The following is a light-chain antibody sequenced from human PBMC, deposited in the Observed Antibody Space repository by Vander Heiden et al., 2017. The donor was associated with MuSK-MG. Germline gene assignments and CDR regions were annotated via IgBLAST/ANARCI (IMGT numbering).Light chain of an antibody. CDR1: QNISNY. J-gene: IGKJ3*01. CDR3: QQNDNLLLFT. Sequence: DIQTPQSPSSFSAPVGDSVTITCQASQNISNYLNWYQQKPGRAPKRLIYDASNLKTGGPSRFSGSGFGRDFTFTISSRQPEDIAAYYCQQNDNLLLFTFGPGTKVDIK. V-gene: IGKV1-33*01. CDR2: DAS.